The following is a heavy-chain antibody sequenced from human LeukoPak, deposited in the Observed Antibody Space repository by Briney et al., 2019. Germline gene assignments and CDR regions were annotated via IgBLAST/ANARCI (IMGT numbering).Heavy chain of an antibody. CDR1: GFTFSRYA. CDR2: ISGSGGST. D-gene: IGHD3-10*01. J-gene: IGHJ4*02. CDR3: ARLSAMVRGPEDIFYFEY. V-gene: IGHV3-23*01. Sequence: GGSLRLSCAASGFTFSRYAMSGVRQAPGEGLEWVSAISGSGGSTYYADSVKGRFTISRDNSKNTLYLQMNSLRVEDTALYYCARLSAMVRGPEDIFYFEYWGLGTLVTVSS.